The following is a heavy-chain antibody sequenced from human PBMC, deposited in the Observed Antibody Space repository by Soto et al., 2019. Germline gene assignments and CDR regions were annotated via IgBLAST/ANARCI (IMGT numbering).Heavy chain of an antibody. J-gene: IGHJ4*02. V-gene: IGHV3-49*03. CDR2: IRSKAYGGTT. D-gene: IGHD2-2*01. Sequence: GGSLRLSCTASGFTFGDYAMSWFRQAPGKGLEWVGFIRSKAYGGTTEYAASVKGRFTISRDDSKSIAYLQMNSLKTEDTAVYYCTRDGRPLGYCSSTSCLLFDYWGQGTLVTVSS. CDR1: GFTFGDYA. CDR3: TRDGRPLGYCSSTSCLLFDY.